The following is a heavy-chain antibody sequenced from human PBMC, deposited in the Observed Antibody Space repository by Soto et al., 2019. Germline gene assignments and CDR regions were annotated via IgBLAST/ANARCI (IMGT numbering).Heavy chain of an antibody. J-gene: IGHJ6*02. Sequence: GGSLRLSCAASGFTFSSYGMHWVRQAPGKGLEWVAVIWYDGSNKYYADSVKGRFTISRDNSKNTLYLQMNSLRAEDTAVYYCVRDLITMIVPPNFYSYFGMVVWGHGTTVTVAS. CDR1: GFTFSSYG. CDR3: VRDLITMIVPPNFYSYFGMVV. CDR2: IWYDGSNK. V-gene: IGHV3-33*01. D-gene: IGHD3-22*01.